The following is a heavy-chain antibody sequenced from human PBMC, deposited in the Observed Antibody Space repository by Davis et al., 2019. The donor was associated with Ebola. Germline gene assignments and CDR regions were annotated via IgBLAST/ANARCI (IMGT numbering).Heavy chain of an antibody. CDR2: IYYSGST. CDR1: GGSFSGYY. D-gene: IGHD6-6*01. V-gene: IGHV4-34*01. CDR3: ARDIYNSSSGYYYGMDV. J-gene: IGHJ6*02. Sequence: SETLSLTCAVYGGSFSGYYWSWIRQPPGKGLEWIGSIYYSGSTYYNPSLKSRVTISVDTSKNQFSLKLSSVTAADTAVYYCARDIYNSSSGYYYGMDVWGQGTTVTVSS.